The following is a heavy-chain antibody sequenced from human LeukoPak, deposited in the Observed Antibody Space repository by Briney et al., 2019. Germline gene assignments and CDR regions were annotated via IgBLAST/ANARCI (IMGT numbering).Heavy chain of an antibody. D-gene: IGHD6-25*01. CDR1: GFTFSSHG. Sequence: GGTLRLSCAASGFTFSSHGMSWVRQVPGKGLEWVSAVSGSGDNTNYADSVKGRFTISRDNSKNTVYLRMNSLRAEDTAVYYCAKESSGTFFYFDYWGQGTLVTVSS. J-gene: IGHJ4*02. CDR3: AKESSGTFFYFDY. V-gene: IGHV3-23*01. CDR2: VSGSGDNT.